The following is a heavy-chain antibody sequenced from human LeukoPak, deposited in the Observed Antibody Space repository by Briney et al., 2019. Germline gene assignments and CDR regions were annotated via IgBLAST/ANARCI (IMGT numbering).Heavy chain of an antibody. Sequence: GESLKISCKCSGYSFTTYWIGWVRQMPGKGLEWMGIIYPGDSDTRYSPSFQGQVTISADKSIRAAYLQWSSLKASDTAMYYCARLYDSSGYYYFDYWGQGTLVTVSS. D-gene: IGHD3-22*01. J-gene: IGHJ4*02. CDR1: GYSFTTYW. CDR3: ARLYDSSGYYYFDY. V-gene: IGHV5-51*01. CDR2: IYPGDSDT.